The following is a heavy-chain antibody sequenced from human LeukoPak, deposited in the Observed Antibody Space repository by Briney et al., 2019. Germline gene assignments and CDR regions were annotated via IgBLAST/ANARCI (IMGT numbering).Heavy chain of an antibody. CDR1: GYTFTGYY. V-gene: IGHV1-2*02. CDR2: INPNSGDT. Sequence: GASVKVSCKASGYTFTGYYMHWVRQAPGQGLEWMGWINPNSGDTSYPQKFQGRVTMTGDTSTSTAYMELSSLRSDDTARYFCARDSSTWYSNYYYYMDVWGKGTTVTVSS. CDR3: ARDSSTWYSNYYYYMDV. J-gene: IGHJ6*03. D-gene: IGHD2/OR15-2a*01.